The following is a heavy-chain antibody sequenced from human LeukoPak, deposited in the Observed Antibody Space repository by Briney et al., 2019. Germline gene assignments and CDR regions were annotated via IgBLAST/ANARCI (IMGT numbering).Heavy chain of an antibody. Sequence: SETLSLTCTVSGGSISSGSYYWGWIRQSPGKGLEWIGSIYYSGSTYYNPSLKSRVTISVDTSKNQFSLKLSSVTAADTAVYYCARPTYSSGWYTTFDYCGQGTLVTVSS. CDR3: ARPTYSSGWYTTFDY. D-gene: IGHD6-19*01. J-gene: IGHJ4*02. CDR1: GGSISSGSYY. V-gene: IGHV4-39*01. CDR2: IYYSGST.